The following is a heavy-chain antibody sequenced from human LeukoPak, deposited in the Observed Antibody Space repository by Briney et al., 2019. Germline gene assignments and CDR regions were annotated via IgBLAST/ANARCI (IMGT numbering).Heavy chain of an antibody. Sequence: PVKVSCKASGGTFSSYAISWVRQAPGQGLEWMGGIIPIFGTANYAQKFQGRVTMTTDTSTSTAYMELRSLRSDDTAVYYCARDFSGNTGKVVDYWGQGTLVTVSS. J-gene: IGHJ4*02. CDR3: ARDFSGNTGKVVDY. CDR2: IIPIFGTA. D-gene: IGHD1/OR15-1a*01. V-gene: IGHV1-69*05. CDR1: GGTFSSYA.